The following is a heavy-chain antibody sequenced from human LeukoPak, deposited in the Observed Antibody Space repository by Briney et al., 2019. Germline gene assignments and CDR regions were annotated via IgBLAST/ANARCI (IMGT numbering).Heavy chain of an antibody. D-gene: IGHD1-1*01. CDR3: ARVGGTNYYYYGMDV. V-gene: IGHV4-59*01. J-gene: IGHJ6*02. CDR1: GGSISSYY. Sequence: PSETLSLTCTVSGGSISSYYWSWIRQPPGKGLEWIGYIYYSGRTNYNPSLKSRVTISVDTSQNQFSLKLRSVTAADTAVYYCARVGGTNYYYYGMDVWGQATTVTVPS. CDR2: IYYSGRT.